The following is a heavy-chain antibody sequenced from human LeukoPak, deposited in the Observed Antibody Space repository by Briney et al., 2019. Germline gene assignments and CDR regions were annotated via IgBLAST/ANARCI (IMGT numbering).Heavy chain of an antibody. CDR3: ARVGYYDSSGFDAFDI. J-gene: IGHJ3*02. CDR1: GFTFSSYW. V-gene: IGHV3-7*01. D-gene: IGHD3-22*01. CDR2: IKQGGSEK. Sequence: GGSLRLSCAASGFTFSSYWMSWVRQAPGKGLEWVANIKQGGSEKYYVDSVKGRCTISRDSAKTSLYLQMNSLSAEDTAVYYCARVGYYDSSGFDAFDIWGQGTMVTVSS.